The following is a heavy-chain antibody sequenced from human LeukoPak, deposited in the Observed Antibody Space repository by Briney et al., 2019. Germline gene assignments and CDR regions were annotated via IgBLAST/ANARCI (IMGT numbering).Heavy chain of an antibody. CDR2: ISSNGGST. CDR3: ARDPTLTGTTYLYFDY. J-gene: IGHJ4*02. D-gene: IGHD1-7*01. V-gene: IGHV3-64*01. CDR1: GFTFSSYA. Sequence: QTGGSLRLSCAASGFTFSSYAMHWVRQAPGKGLEYVSAISSNGGSTYYANSVKGRFTISRDNSKNTLYLQMGSLRAEDMAVYYCARDPTLTGTTYLYFDYWGQGTPVTVSS.